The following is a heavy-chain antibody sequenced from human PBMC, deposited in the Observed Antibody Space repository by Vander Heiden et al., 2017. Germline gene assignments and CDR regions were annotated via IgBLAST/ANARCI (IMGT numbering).Heavy chain of an antibody. CDR2: IYDSKST. CDR3: ARSMRVAEGGMDD. V-gene: IGHV4-31*03. D-gene: IGHD3-22*01. CDR1: AGPISSGGYY. J-gene: IGHJ6*02. Sequence: QAQLQESGSGLVKPSPTLSLTGTVSAGPISSGGYYWSWIRQPPRTGLAGIGVIYDSKSTYYNPDLNSRVTITVDTSKNQFSLKLSSVTAADTAVYYCARSMRVAEGGMDDWGQGTTVTVSS.